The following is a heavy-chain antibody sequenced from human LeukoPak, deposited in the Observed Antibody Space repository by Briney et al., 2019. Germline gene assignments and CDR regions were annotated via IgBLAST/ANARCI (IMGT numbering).Heavy chain of an antibody. V-gene: IGHV3-74*01. J-gene: IGHJ6*02. CDR3: ARDYYYGMDV. CDR1: RFAFSTYW. CDR2: INPDGITT. Sequence: GGSLRLSCAASRFAFSTYWMHRVRHAPGKGLEWVSRINPDGITTTYADSVKGRFTISRDNAKNTLFLQMNSLRAEDTAVYYCARDYYYGMDVWGQGTTITVSS.